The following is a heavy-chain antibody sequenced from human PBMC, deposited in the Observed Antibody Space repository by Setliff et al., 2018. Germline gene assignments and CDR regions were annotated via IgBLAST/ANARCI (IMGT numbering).Heavy chain of an antibody. V-gene: IGHV4-39*07. J-gene: IGHJ4*02. CDR3: ARDPGFRSGTWSLDV. CDR1: GGSVSSTSHY. CDR2: ISYSGGV. Sequence: PSETLSLTCTVSGGSVSSTSHYWGWIRQPPGKGMEWIGTISYSGGVFYNPSLKSRVAISADTSRIQFSLKLRSVTAADTAVYYCARDPGFRSGTWSLDVWGQGILVTVSS. D-gene: IGHD3-16*02.